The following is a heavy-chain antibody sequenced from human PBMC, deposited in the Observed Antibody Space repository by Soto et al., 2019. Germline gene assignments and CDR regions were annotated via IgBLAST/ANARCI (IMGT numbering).Heavy chain of an antibody. CDR1: GYSFTSYG. CDR3: GRCRTDSYAMDV. CDR2: ISPYNGRT. V-gene: IGHV1-18*01. J-gene: IGHJ6*02. D-gene: IGHD5-18*01. Sequence: QVHLVQSGSDVEKPGASVKFSCKASGYSFTSYGIGWVRQVPGQGPEWMGWISPYNGRTNYAQSVKGRVFMTTDISTNTVYLELRSLRSDDSAIYYCGRCRTDSYAMDVWGQGTTVTVSS.